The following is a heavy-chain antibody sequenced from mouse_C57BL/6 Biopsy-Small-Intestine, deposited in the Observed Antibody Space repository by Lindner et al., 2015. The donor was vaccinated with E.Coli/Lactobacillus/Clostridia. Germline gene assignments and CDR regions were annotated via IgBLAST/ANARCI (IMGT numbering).Heavy chain of an antibody. D-gene: IGHD2-2*01. CDR3: TTGDGYDGYFDV. Sequence: VQLQESGAELVRPGASVKLSCTASGFNIKDDYMHWVKQRPEQGLEWIGWIDPENGDTEYASKFQGKATITADTSSNTAYLQLSSLTSEDTAVYYCTTGDGYDGYFDVWGTGTTVTVSS. CDR2: IDPENGDT. J-gene: IGHJ1*03. CDR1: GFNIKDDY. V-gene: IGHV14-4*01.